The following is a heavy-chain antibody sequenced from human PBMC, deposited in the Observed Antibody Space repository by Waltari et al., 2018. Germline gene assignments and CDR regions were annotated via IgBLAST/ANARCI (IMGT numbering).Heavy chain of an antibody. J-gene: IGHJ3*02. CDR3: ARPSFGEGDAFDI. CDR2: ISGSGGST. Sequence: EVQLLESGGGLVQPGGSLRLSCAASGFTFSSYAMSWVRQAPGKGLEWVSAISGSGGSTYDADSVKGRFTISRDNSKNSLYLQMNSLRAEDTAVYYCARPSFGEGDAFDIWGQGTMVTVSS. V-gene: IGHV3-23*01. D-gene: IGHD3-10*01. CDR1: GFTFSSYA.